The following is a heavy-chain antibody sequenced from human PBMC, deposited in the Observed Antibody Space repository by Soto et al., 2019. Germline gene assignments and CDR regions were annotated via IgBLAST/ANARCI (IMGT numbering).Heavy chain of an antibody. Sequence: ASVKVSCKASGYTFTSYAMHWVRQAPGQRLERMGWINAGNGNTKYSQKFQGRVTITRDTSASTAYMELSSLRSEDTAVYCCARDIAPYYFDDWGQGTLVTVSS. J-gene: IGHJ4*02. D-gene: IGHD6-13*01. V-gene: IGHV1-3*01. CDR1: GYTFTSYA. CDR3: ARDIAPYYFDD. CDR2: INAGNGNT.